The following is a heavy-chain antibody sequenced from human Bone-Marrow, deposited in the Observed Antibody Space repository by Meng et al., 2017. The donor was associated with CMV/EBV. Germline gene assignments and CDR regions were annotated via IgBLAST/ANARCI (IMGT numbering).Heavy chain of an antibody. CDR3: ARDSGSSWSFDS. V-gene: IGHV3-48*04. CDR2: ISSSSSTI. D-gene: IGHD2-15*01. J-gene: IGHJ4*01. CDR1: GFTFSSYS. Sequence: GGSLRLSCAASGFTFSSYSMNWVRQAPGKGLEWVSYISSSSSTIYYADSVKGRFTISRDNAKNSLYLQMNSLRVEDTAVYYCARDSGSSWSFDSWGHGTLVTVSS.